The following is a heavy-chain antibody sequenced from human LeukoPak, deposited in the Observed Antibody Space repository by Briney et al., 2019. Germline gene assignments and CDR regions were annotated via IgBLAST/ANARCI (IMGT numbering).Heavy chain of an antibody. V-gene: IGHV1-69*05. CDR3: ARSFDSSGYYYVNWFDP. D-gene: IGHD3-22*01. CDR1: GGTFSSYA. Sequence: SVKVSCKASGGTFSSYAISWVRQAPGQGLEWMGGIIPIFGTANYAQKFQGRVTITTDESTSTAYMELSSLRSEDPAVYYCARSFDSSGYYYVNWFDPWGQGTLVTVSP. J-gene: IGHJ5*02. CDR2: IIPIFGTA.